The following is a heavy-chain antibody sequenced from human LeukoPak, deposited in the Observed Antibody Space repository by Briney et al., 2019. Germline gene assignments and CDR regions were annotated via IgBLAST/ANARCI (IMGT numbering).Heavy chain of an antibody. Sequence: PSETLSLTCTVSGGSISSYYWSWIRQPAGKGLEWIGRLSNNANTNYNPSLKSRITLSLDTSKNQFSLKLTSVTAADTAVYFCAGDSYYWGQGILVTVSS. CDR3: AGDSYY. J-gene: IGHJ4*02. CDR1: GGSISSYY. CDR2: LSNNANT. V-gene: IGHV4-4*07.